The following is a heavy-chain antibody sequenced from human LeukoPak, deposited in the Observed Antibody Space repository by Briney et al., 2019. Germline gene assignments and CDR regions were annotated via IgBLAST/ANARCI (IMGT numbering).Heavy chain of an antibody. CDR2: IWYDGSNK. Sequence: GGSLRLSCAASGFTFISYGMHWVRQAPGKGLEWVAVIWYDGSNKYYADSVKGRFTISRDNSKNTLYLQMNSLRAEDTAVYYCARVGCSSTSCYRSYYYYGMDVWGKGPTVTVSS. D-gene: IGHD2-2*01. CDR3: ARVGCSSTSCYRSYYYYGMDV. V-gene: IGHV3-33*01. J-gene: IGHJ6*04. CDR1: GFTFISYG.